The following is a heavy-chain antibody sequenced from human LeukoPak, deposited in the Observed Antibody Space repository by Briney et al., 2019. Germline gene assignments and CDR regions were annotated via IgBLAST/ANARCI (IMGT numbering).Heavy chain of an antibody. CDR1: GFTFSSYE. V-gene: IGHV3-48*03. CDR2: ISSSGSTI. CDR3: AKGIPGSGLGRGNDY. D-gene: IGHD3-10*01. J-gene: IGHJ4*02. Sequence: GGSLRLSCAASGFTFSSYEMNWVRQAPGKGLEWVSYISSSGSTIYYADSVKGRFTISRDNSKNTLYLQMNSLRAEDTAVYYCAKGIPGSGLGRGNDYWGQGTLVTVSS.